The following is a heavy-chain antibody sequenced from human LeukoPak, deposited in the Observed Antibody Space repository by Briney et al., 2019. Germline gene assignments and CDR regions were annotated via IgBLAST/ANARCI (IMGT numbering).Heavy chain of an antibody. Sequence: PGGSLRLSCAASGFTFSDYYMSWIRQAPGKGLEWVSYISSSGSTIYYADSVKGRFTISRDNAKNSLYLQMNSLRAEDTAVYYCARDHGSGSYYKIAFDIWGQGTMVTVSS. CDR2: ISSSGSTI. CDR3: ARDHGSGSYYKIAFDI. CDR1: GFTFSDYY. J-gene: IGHJ3*02. V-gene: IGHV3-11*01. D-gene: IGHD3-10*01.